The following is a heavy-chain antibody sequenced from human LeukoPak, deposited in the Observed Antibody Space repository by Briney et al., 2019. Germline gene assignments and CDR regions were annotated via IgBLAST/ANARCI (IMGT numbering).Heavy chain of an antibody. CDR3: VREDLGVDY. J-gene: IGHJ4*02. V-gene: IGHV3-53*01. CDR2: LYVNENR. D-gene: IGHD1-26*01. Sequence: PGGSLRLSCAVSGPIVSTNYMSWVRQAPGKGLERISILYVNENRYYADSVKGRFIISRDTSKNTLYLQMNSLRAEDTAMYYCVREDLGVDYWGQGTLVTVSS. CDR1: GPIVSTNY.